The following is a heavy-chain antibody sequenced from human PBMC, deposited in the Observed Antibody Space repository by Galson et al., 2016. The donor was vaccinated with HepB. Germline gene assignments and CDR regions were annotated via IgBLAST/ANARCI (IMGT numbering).Heavy chain of an antibody. CDR3: ARDGGGTGGYHYYAMDV. V-gene: IGHV3-13*01. Sequence: SLRLSCASSGFTFSRYDMHWVRHVTGKGLEWVSATGTAGDTYYPGSVKGRFTISRENAKNSLYLQMNSLRDEDTAVYYCARDGGGTGGYHYYAMDVWGQGTTVTVSS. J-gene: IGHJ6*02. D-gene: IGHD1-14*01. CDR1: GFTFSRYD. CDR2: TGTAGDT.